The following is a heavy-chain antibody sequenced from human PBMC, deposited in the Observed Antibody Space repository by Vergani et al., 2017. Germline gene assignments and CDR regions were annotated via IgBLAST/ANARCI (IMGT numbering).Heavy chain of an antibody. CDR3: AKGAPGISMIVDFDY. V-gene: IGHV1-69*01. CDR2: IIPIFGTA. Sequence: QVQLVQSGAEVKKPGSSVKVSCKASGGTFSSYAISWVRQAPGQGLEWMGGIIPIFGTANYAQKFQGRVTITADESTSTAYMELSSLRAEDTALYYCAKGAPGISMIVDFDYWGQGTLVTVSS. J-gene: IGHJ4*02. CDR1: GGTFSSYA. D-gene: IGHD3-22*01.